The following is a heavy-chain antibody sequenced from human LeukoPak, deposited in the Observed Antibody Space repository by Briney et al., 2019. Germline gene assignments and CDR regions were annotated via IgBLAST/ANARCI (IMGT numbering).Heavy chain of an antibody. J-gene: IGHJ6*02. D-gene: IGHD2-2*01. Sequence: GSLRLSCAASGFTLSNYWMHWVRQAPGKGLVWVSRINSDGSSTSHADSVKGRFTISRDNAKSTLYLQMNSLRSEDTAVYYCARGPQRGAAANYYGMDVWGQGTTVTVSS. CDR2: INSDGSST. V-gene: IGHV3-74*01. CDR1: GFTLSNYW. CDR3: ARGPQRGAAANYYGMDV.